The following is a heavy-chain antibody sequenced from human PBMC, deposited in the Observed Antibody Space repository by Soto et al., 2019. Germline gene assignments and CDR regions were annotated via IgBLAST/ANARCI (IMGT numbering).Heavy chain of an antibody. CDR2: IYYTGVT. CDR3: ARGTLSTIAAPDS. V-gene: IGHV4-59*01. Sequence: SETLSLTCNVSGVSIRGYYLNWIRQPPGKTLEWIGSIYYTGVTNYNPSLKSRVTISVDTSKNHFSLKFNSLTAADTAVYYCARGTLSTIAAPDSWGQGTLVTVSS. D-gene: IGHD6-13*01. J-gene: IGHJ4*02. CDR1: GVSIRGYY.